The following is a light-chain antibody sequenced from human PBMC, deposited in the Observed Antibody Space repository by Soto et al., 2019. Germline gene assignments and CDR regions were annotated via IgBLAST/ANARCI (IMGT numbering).Light chain of an antibody. CDR2: DVS. CDR1: GSDVGGYNY. Sequence: QSALTQPASVSGSPGQSITISCTGTGSDVGGYNYVSWFQQHPDKAPKLMIYDVSNRPSGVSARFSGSKSGNTASLTISGLQAEDEADYYCNSYTTSGTHVFGTGTKVTV. J-gene: IGLJ1*01. V-gene: IGLV2-14*03. CDR3: NSYTTSGTHV.